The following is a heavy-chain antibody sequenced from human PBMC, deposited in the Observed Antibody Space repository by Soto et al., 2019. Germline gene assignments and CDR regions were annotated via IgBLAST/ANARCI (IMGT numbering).Heavy chain of an antibody. CDR3: TKSVGGYVNSGYYGGDYDS. CDR1: GGSMNNYY. D-gene: IGHD3-22*01. CDR2: ISYMGTT. V-gene: IGHV4-59*01. J-gene: IGHJ4*02. Sequence: SETLSLTCTVSGGSMNNYYWSWIRQAPGKGLQYIGYISYMGTTNYNPSLKSRVTISVDTSKNQFSLKLTSVTAADTALYYCTKSVGGYVNSGYYGGDYDSWGRGTLVTVPQ.